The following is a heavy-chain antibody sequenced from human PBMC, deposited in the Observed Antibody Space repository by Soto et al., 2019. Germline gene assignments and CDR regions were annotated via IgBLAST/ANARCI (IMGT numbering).Heavy chain of an antibody. Sequence: ASVKVSCKASGYTFTSYYTHWVRQAPGQGLEWMGIINPSGGSTSYAQKFQGRVTMTRDTSTSTVYMELSSLRSEDTAVYYCARGWEPITMIVVVNPYFDYWRQGTLVTVSS. CDR1: GYTFTSYY. J-gene: IGHJ4*02. V-gene: IGHV1-46*01. CDR3: ARGWEPITMIVVVNPYFDY. CDR2: INPSGGST. D-gene: IGHD3-22*01.